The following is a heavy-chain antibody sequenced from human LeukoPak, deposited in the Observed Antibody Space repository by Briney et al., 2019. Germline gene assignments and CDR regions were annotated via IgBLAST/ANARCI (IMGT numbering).Heavy chain of an antibody. J-gene: IGHJ2*01. D-gene: IGHD3-22*01. Sequence: SETLSLTCTVSGGSIGSYYWSWIRQPPGKGLEWIGYIYYSGSTNYNPSLKSRVTISVDTSKNQFSLKLSSVTAADTAVYYCARHHYYDSSGYYSPGDFDLWGRGTLVTVSS. CDR3: ARHHYYDSSGYYSPGDFDL. CDR2: IYYSGST. CDR1: GGSIGSYY. V-gene: IGHV4-59*08.